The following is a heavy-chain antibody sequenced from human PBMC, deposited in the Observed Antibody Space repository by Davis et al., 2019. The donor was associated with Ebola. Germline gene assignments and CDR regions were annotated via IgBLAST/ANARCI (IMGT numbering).Heavy chain of an antibody. V-gene: IGHV3-74*01. J-gene: IGHJ4*02. Sequence: GESLKISCAASGFTFNIYWMHWVRQAPGKGLVWVSRINSDGSSTTYADSVKGRFTISRDNSKNTLYLQMNSLRAEDTAVYYCAKSDRNPWLVLYFDYWGQGTLVTVSS. D-gene: IGHD6-19*01. CDR1: GFTFNIYW. CDR3: AKSDRNPWLVLYFDY. CDR2: INSDGSST.